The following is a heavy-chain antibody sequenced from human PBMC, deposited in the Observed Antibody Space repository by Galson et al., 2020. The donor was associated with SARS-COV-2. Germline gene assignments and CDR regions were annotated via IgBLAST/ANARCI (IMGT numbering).Heavy chain of an antibody. J-gene: IGHJ4*02. Sequence: SETLSLTCAVFGGSMNNMYWSWLRQPPGKGLEWIGSIHFSGTTTYNPSLKSRVTISVDTSKNQFSLTLSSVNVADTAIYHCARGGWSLDSWGQGILVTVSS. D-gene: IGHD6-19*01. CDR2: IHFSGTT. V-gene: IGHV4-59*01. CDR1: GGSMNNMY. CDR3: ARGGWSLDS.